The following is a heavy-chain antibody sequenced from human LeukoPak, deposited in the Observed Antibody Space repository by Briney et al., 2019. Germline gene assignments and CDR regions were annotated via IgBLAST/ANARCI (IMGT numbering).Heavy chain of an antibody. J-gene: IGHJ4*02. CDR2: ISSSGSTI. D-gene: IGHD5-12*01. CDR1: GFTFSDYY. CDR3: ARDQLAFSGYDTLFDY. Sequence: PGGSLRLSCAASGFTFSDYYMSWIRQAPGKGLEWVSYISSSGSTIYYADSVKGRFTISRDDSKNTVYLQMDRLRPEDTAVYYCARDQLAFSGYDTLFDYWGQGALVSVSS. V-gene: IGHV3-11*04.